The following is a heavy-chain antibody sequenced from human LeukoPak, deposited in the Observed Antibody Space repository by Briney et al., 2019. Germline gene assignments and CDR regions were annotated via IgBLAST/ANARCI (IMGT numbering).Heavy chain of an antibody. CDR2: IYYSGST. V-gene: IGHV4-59*01. D-gene: IGHD3-22*01. CDR1: GGSISSYY. J-gene: IGHJ4*02. Sequence: SETLSLTCTVAGGSISSYYWSWIRQPPGKGLEWIGYIYYSGSTNYNPSLKSRVTISVNTSKNQFSLKLSSVTAADTAVYYCARGTYYYDSSGYYYVYYFDYWGQGTLVTVSS. CDR3: ARGTYYYDSSGYYYVYYFDY.